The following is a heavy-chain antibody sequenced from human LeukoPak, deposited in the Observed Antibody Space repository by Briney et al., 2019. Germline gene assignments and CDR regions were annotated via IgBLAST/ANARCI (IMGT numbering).Heavy chain of an antibody. CDR3: ASSSGYCSSTICYTSREFDY. CDR2: IYYRGNT. D-gene: IGHD2-2*02. Sequence: SETLSLTCTVSGGSISSGGYYWNWLRQHPGKGLEWIGYIYYRGNTYYNPSLKSRVTISVDTSKNQFSLKLSSVTAADTAVYYCASSSGYCSSTICYTSREFDYWGQGTLVTVSS. CDR1: GGSISSGGYY. V-gene: IGHV4-31*03. J-gene: IGHJ4*02.